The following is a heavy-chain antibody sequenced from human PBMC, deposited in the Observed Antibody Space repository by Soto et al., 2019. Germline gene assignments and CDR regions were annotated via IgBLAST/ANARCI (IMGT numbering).Heavy chain of an antibody. J-gene: IGHJ4*02. CDR2: IYYSGST. CDR1: GGSISSSSYY. CDR3: ARAITIFGVVTKPYFDY. Sequence: SETLSLTCTVSGGSISSSSYYWGWIRQPPGKGLEWIGSIYYSGSTYYNPSLKSRVTISVDTSKNQFSLKLSSVTAADTAVYYCARAITIFGVVTKPYFDYWGQGTLVTVSS. V-gene: IGHV4-39*01. D-gene: IGHD3-3*01.